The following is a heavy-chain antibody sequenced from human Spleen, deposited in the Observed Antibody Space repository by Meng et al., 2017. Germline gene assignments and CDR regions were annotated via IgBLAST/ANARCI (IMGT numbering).Heavy chain of an antibody. CDR2: INPSGGNT. CDR1: GYTFTSYY. V-gene: IGHV1-46*01. CDR3: ASELRGDSSNY. D-gene: IGHD6-19*01. J-gene: IGHJ4*02. Sequence: ASVQVSCKASGYTFTSYYIHWVRQAPGQGLEWMGMINPSGGNTTYTQRFQGRVTMTRDTSTRTVYMELSSLRSEDTAVYYCASELRGDSSNYWGQGTVVTVSS.